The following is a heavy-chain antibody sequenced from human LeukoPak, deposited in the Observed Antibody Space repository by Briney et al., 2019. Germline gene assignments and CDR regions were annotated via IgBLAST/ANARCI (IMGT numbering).Heavy chain of an antibody. D-gene: IGHD4-17*01. V-gene: IGHV3-30*18. CDR1: GFTFSSYG. Sequence: PGRSLRLSCAASGFTFSSYGMHWVRQAPGKGLEWVAVISYDGSHKYYADSVKGRFTISRDNSKNTLYLQMNSLRAEDTAVYYCAKTVTTELDYWGQGTLVTVSS. J-gene: IGHJ4*02. CDR2: ISYDGSHK. CDR3: AKTVTTELDY.